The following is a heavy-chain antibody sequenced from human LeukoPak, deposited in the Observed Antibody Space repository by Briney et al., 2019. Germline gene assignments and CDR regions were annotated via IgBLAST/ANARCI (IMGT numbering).Heavy chain of an antibody. V-gene: IGHV4-34*01. D-gene: IGHD6-6*01. CDR2: INHSGST. CDR3: ARAVSSSYLGYYYYGMDV. J-gene: IGHJ6*02. Sequence: SETLSLTCAVYGGSFSGYYWSWIRQPPGKGLEWIGEINHSGSTNYNPSLESRVTISVDTSKNQFSLKLSSVTAADTAVYYCARAVSSSYLGYYYYGMDVWGQGTTVTVSS. CDR1: GGSFSGYY.